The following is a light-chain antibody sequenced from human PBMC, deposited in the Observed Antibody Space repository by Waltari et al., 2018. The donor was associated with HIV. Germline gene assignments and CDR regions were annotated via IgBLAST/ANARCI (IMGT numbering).Light chain of an antibody. CDR2: EVT. V-gene: IGLV2-8*01. CDR1: SSSIGAYVS. J-gene: IGLJ2*01. CDR3: SSYGDNNWVL. Sequence: QSALTQPPSASGSLGQSVTISCIGSSSSIGAYVSVPCFQQLPHNAPTLLLYEVTKRPSGVPDRFSGSRSGNTAFLTVSGLQPNDTAAYFCSSYGDNNWVLFGGGTNLTVL.